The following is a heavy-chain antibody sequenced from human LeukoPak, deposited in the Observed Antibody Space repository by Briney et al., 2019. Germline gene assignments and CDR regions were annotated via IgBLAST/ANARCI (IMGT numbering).Heavy chain of an antibody. J-gene: IGHJ4*02. D-gene: IGHD6-25*01. V-gene: IGHV3-21*01. CDR3: ARDEAAGSGRDY. Sequence: GGSLRLSCAASGFTFSSCSMNWVRQAPGKGLEWVSSISSSSSYIYYADSVKGRFTISRDNAKNSLYLQMNSLRAEDTAVYYCARDEAAGSGRDYWGQGTLVTVSS. CDR2: ISSSSSYI. CDR1: GFTFSSCS.